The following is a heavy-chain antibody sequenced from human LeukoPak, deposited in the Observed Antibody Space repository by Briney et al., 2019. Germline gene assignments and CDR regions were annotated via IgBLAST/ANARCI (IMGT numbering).Heavy chain of an antibody. D-gene: IGHD4-11*01. J-gene: IGHJ4*02. CDR3: ARDYYNNYDVGF. CDR2: IIPILGIA. CDR1: GGTFSSYA. V-gene: IGHV1-69*04. Sequence: SVKVSCKASGGTFSSYAISWVRQAPGQGLEWMGRIIPILGIANYAQKFQGRVTITADKSTSTAYMELNSLRTEDTAVYYCARDYYNNYDVGFWGQGTLVTVSS.